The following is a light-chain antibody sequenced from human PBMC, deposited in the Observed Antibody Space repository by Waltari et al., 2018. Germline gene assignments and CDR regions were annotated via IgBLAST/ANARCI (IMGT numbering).Light chain of an antibody. CDR3: QYYGSSPPFT. J-gene: IGKJ3*01. Sequence: ETLLTQYPGTLSLSPGETASLSCRASQTIAYNSLAWYQQKPGQAPRLLMYAAAYRAGDCPDRFSGTGSGTDFTLTISRLEPEDFAVYYCQYYGSSPPFTFGPGTKVEIK. V-gene: IGKV3-20*01. CDR1: QTIAYNS. CDR2: AAA.